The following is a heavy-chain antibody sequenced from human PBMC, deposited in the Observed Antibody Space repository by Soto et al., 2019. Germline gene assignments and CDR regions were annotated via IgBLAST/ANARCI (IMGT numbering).Heavy chain of an antibody. CDR1: GGSISSSNW. D-gene: IGHD2-2*01. J-gene: IGHJ6*02. CDR2: IYHSGST. V-gene: IGHV4-4*02. CDR3: ARENIVVVPAAISPGPHNYYYYGMDV. Sequence: SETLSLTCAVSGGSISSSNWWSWVRQPPGKGLEWIGEIYHSGSTNYNPSLKSRVTISVDKSKNQFSLKLSSVTAADTAVYYCARENIVVVPAAISPGPHNYYYYGMDVWGQGTTVIVSS.